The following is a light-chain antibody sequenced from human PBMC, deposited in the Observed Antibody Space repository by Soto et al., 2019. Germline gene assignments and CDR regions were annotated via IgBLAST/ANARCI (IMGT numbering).Light chain of an antibody. Sequence: DIVLTQSPGTLSLSPGDRATLSCRASQSVSTSYLAWYQQKPGQAPRLLIYGASSRATGIRDRFSGSGSGTDFTLTISGLEPEDFAVYYCQQYGNSRGTFGQGTKVEIK. CDR3: QQYGNSRGT. V-gene: IGKV3-20*01. J-gene: IGKJ1*01. CDR2: GAS. CDR1: QSVSTSY.